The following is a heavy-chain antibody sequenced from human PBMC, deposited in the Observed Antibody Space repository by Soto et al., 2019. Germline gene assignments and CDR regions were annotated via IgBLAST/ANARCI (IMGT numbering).Heavy chain of an antibody. D-gene: IGHD3-3*01. CDR1: GYTFTSYG. CDR3: ARDSSDYDFWSGYYIVGWFDP. V-gene: IGHV1-18*01. J-gene: IGHJ5*02. Sequence: QVPLVQSGAEVKKPGASVKVSCKASGYTFTSYGISWVRQAPGQGLEWMGWISAYNGNTNYAQKLQGRVTMTTDTSTSTAYMELRSLRSDDTAVYYCARDSSDYDFWSGYYIVGWFDPWGQGTLVTVSS. CDR2: ISAYNGNT.